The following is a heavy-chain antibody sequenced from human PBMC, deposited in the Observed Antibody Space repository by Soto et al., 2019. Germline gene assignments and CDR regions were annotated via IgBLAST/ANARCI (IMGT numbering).Heavy chain of an antibody. J-gene: IGHJ4*02. CDR2: IDSDGSRI. D-gene: IGHD2-15*01. CDR1: GFTFSNYW. Sequence: EVQLVESGGGLVQPGESLRLSCAASGFTFSNYWMHWVRQAPGKGLVWVSRIDSDGSRITYADFVKGRFTISRDNAKNTVYLHMNSLTAEDTAVYYCVRTSLVVAVATRVDFWAQGTLVTVSS. V-gene: IGHV3-74*01. CDR3: VRTSLVVAVATRVDF.